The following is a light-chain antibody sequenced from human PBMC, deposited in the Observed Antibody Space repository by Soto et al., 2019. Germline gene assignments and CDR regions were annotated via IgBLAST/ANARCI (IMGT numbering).Light chain of an antibody. CDR3: QSYDSSLSGHV. CDR2: ANS. Sequence: QSVLTQPPSVSGAPGQRVTISCTGSSSNIGAGYDVHWYQQLPGTAPKLLIYANSNRPSGVPDRFSGSKSGTSASLAITGLQAEDEADYYCQSYDSSLSGHVFGTGTKSPS. J-gene: IGLJ1*01. CDR1: SSNIGAGYD. V-gene: IGLV1-40*01.